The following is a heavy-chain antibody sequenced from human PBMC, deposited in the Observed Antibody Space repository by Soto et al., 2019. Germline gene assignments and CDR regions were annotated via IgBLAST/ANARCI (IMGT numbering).Heavy chain of an antibody. V-gene: IGHV3-30*18. CDR3: AKDRARYCGGGSCYSIFDY. CDR2: ISYDGSNK. D-gene: IGHD2-15*01. Sequence: QAQLVESGGGVVQPGRSLRLSCAASGFTFSSYGMHWVRQAPGKGLEWVAVISYDGSNKYYADSVKGRFTISRDNSKNTLYLQMNSLRAEDTAVYYCAKDRARYCGGGSCYSIFDYWGQGTLVTVSS. J-gene: IGHJ4*02. CDR1: GFTFSSYG.